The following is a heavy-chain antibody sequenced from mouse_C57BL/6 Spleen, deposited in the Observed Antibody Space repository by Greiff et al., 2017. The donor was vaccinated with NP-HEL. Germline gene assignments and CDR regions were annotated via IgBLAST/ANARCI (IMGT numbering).Heavy chain of an antibody. D-gene: IGHD1-1*01. CDR1: GYTFTSYW. J-gene: IGHJ1*03. CDR2: IYPGSGST. Sequence: QVQLQQPGAELVKPGASVKMSCKASGYTFTSYWITWVKQRPGQGLEWIGDIYPGSGSTNYNEKFKSKATLTVDTSSSTAYMQLSSLTSEDSAVYYCARGEDFYYYGSSYRYFDVWGTGTTVTVSS. CDR3: ARGEDFYYYGSSYRYFDV. V-gene: IGHV1-55*01.